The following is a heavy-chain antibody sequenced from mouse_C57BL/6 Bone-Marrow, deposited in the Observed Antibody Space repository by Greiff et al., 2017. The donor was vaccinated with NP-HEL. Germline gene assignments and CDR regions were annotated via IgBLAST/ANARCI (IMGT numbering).Heavy chain of an antibody. J-gene: IGHJ1*03. V-gene: IGHV10-3*01. D-gene: IGHD1-1*01. CDR2: IRSKSSNYAT. CDR3: VSRYYGSTYGYFEV. Sequence: EVQGVESGGGLVQPKGSLKLSCAASGFTFNTYAMHWVRQAPGKGLEWVARIRSKSSNYATYYADSVKDRFTISRDDSQSMLYLQMNNLKTEDTAMYYCVSRYYGSTYGYFEVWGTGTTVTVSS. CDR1: GFTFNTYA.